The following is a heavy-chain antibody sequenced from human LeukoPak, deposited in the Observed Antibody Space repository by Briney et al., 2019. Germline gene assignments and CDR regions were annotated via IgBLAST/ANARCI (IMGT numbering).Heavy chain of an antibody. D-gene: IGHD2-21*01. CDR2: IYHSGST. CDR1: GGSISSSNW. CDR3: ARHGGHYQSDD. Sequence: SETLFLTCAVSGGSISSSNWWSWVRQPPGKGLEWIGEIYHSGSTNYNPSLKSRVTISVDKSKNQFSLKLNSVTAADTAVYYCARHGGHYQSDDWGQGTLVTVSS. V-gene: IGHV4-4*02. J-gene: IGHJ4*02.